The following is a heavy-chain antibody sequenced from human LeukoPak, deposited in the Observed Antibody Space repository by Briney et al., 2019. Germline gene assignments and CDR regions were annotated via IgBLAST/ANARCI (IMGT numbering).Heavy chain of an antibody. CDR1: GFTYSSYE. J-gene: IGHJ6*03. V-gene: IGHV3-48*03. CDR2: ISSSSTTI. Sequence: GGSLRLSCAASGFTYSSYEMNWVRQAPGKGLGWIPYISSSSTTIHYADSVKGRFTISRDNAENSLYLQMNSLRVEDTAVYYCARDGTPIYNSGWVYMDVWGRGTTVTISS. CDR3: ARDGTPIYNSGWVYMDV. D-gene: IGHD6-25*01.